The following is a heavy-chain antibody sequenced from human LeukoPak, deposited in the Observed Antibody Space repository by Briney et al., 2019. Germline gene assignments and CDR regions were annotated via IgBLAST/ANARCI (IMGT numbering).Heavy chain of an antibody. CDR3: ARGFYRVRHDQSTYYFVH. Sequence: GGSLRLSCVASGFTFNSYWMHWVRQAPGKGLVWVSRINSDGTSATYADSVRGRFTISRDNAKNTLYLQMNSLRAEDTAVYYCARGFYRVRHDQSTYYFVHWGQGTLVTVSS. D-gene: IGHD3-16*02. V-gene: IGHV3-74*01. CDR2: INSDGTSA. CDR1: GFTFNSYW. J-gene: IGHJ4*02.